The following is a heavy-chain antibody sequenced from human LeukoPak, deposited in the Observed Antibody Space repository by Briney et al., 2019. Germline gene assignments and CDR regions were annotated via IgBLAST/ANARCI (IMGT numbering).Heavy chain of an antibody. D-gene: IGHD4-17*01. CDR3: ARIGYGDYFGGGADY. CDR2: IFYSGST. J-gene: IGHJ4*02. CDR1: GGSISSSYY. V-gene: IGHV4-59*08. Sequence: PSETLSLTCAVSGGSISSSYYRSWIRQPPGKGLEWIGYIFYSGSTNYNPSLKSRVTISVDTSKNHFSLKLSSVTAADTAVYYCARIGYGDYFGGGADYWGQGTLVTVSS.